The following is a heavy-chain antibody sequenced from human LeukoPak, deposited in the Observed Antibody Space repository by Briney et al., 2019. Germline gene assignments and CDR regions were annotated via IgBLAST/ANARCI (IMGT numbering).Heavy chain of an antibody. CDR2: IYYSGST. CDR1: GGSISSSSYY. V-gene: IGHV4-39*01. D-gene: IGHD3-22*01. J-gene: IGHJ3*02. Sequence: PSETLSLTCTVSGGSISSSSYYWGWIRQPPEEGLEWIGSIYYSGSTYYNPSLKSRVTISVDTSKNQFSLKLSSVTAADTAVYYCARHRMYYYDSSGRGVADAFDIWGQGTMVTVSS. CDR3: ARHRMYYYDSSGRGVADAFDI.